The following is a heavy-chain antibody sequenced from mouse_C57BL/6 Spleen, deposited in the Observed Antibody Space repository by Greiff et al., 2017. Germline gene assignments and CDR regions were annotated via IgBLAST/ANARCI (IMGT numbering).Heavy chain of an antibody. V-gene: IGHV1-39*01. CDR1: GYSFTDYN. CDR3: ARRPYYYGSSSYWYFDV. J-gene: IGHJ1*03. Sequence: EVQVVESGPELVKPGASVKISCKASGYSFTDYNMNWVKQSNGKSLEWIGVINPNYGTTSYNQKFKGKATLTVDQSSSTAYMQLNSPSSEDSAVYYCARRPYYYGSSSYWYFDVWGTGTTVTVSS. CDR2: INPNYGTT. D-gene: IGHD1-1*01.